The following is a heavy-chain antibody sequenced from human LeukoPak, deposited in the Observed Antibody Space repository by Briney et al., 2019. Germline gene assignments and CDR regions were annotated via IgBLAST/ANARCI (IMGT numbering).Heavy chain of an antibody. Sequence: GGSLRLSCAASGFTVSSNYMSWIRQAPGKGLEWVSVIYSGGSTYYADSVKGRFTISRDNSKNTLYLQMNSLRAEDTAVYYCARDRGYVNYYYGMDVWGQGTTVTVSS. CDR1: GFTVSSNY. J-gene: IGHJ6*02. CDR3: ARDRGYVNYYYGMDV. D-gene: IGHD3-16*01. CDR2: IYSGGST. V-gene: IGHV3-53*01.